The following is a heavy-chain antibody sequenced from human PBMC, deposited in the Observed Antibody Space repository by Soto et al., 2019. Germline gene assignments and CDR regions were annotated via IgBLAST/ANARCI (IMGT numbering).Heavy chain of an antibody. J-gene: IGHJ6*02. CDR3: ARDMDYYDSSGDYLHYGMDV. CDR2: ISSSGSTR. CDR1: AFTFSDCY. Sequence: GGSLRPSCAVSAFTFSDCYMSWISQAPGEGMGWGSYISSSGSTRYYADTVKGRYTISRDNAKNSLDLQMNSLRAEDTAVYYCARDMDYYDSSGDYLHYGMDVWGQGTTVTVSS. D-gene: IGHD3-22*01. V-gene: IGHV3-11*01.